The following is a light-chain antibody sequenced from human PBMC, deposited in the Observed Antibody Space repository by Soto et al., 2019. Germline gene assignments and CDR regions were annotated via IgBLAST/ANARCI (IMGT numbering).Light chain of an antibody. V-gene: IGKV3-20*01. CDR2: GAS. CDR1: QSVSSSY. Sequence: EIVLTQSPGPLSLSPGERATLSCRASQSVSSSYLAWYQQKPGQAPRLLIYGASSRATGIPDRFSGSGSGTDFTLTISSLQPEDFATYYCQQLLSYPITFGQGTRLEIK. CDR3: QQLLSYPIT. J-gene: IGKJ5*01.